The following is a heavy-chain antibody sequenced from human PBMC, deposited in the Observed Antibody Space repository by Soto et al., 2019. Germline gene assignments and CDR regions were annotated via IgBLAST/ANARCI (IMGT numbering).Heavy chain of an antibody. CDR1: GGTFSSYA. D-gene: IGHD3-3*01. CDR2: IIPIFGTA. J-gene: IGHJ5*02. Sequence: GASVKVSCKASGGTFSSYAISWVRPAPGQGLEWMGGIIPIFGTANYAQKFQGRVTITADESTSTAYMELSSLRSEDTAVYYCARAPERADFWSGYAGSVWFDPWGQGTLVTVSS. V-gene: IGHV1-69*13. CDR3: ARAPERADFWSGYAGSVWFDP.